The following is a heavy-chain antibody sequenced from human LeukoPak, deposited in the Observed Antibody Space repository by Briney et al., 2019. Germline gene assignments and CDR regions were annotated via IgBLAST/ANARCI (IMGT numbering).Heavy chain of an antibody. Sequence: PGGSLRLSCAASGFTFSSYWMSWVRQAPGKGLEWVANIKEDGSEKYYVDSVKGRFTISRDNAYNSMYLQMNSLRVEDTALYYCARGGYNYGYPIGHIFDYWGQGTQVTVSS. CDR3: ARGGYNYGYPIGHIFDY. D-gene: IGHD5-18*01. CDR1: GFTFSSYW. V-gene: IGHV3-7*01. J-gene: IGHJ4*02. CDR2: IKEDGSEK.